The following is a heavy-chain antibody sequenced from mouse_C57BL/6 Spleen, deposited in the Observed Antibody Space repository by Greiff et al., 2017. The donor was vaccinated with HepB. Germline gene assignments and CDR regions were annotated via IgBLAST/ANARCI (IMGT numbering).Heavy chain of an antibody. Sequence: EVMLVESGGGLVKPGGSLKLSCAASGFTFSDYGMHWVRQAPEKGLEWVAYISSGSSTIYYADTVKGRFTISRDNAKNTLFLQMTSLRSEDTAMYYCARRNVATRYFDVWGTGTTVTVSS. J-gene: IGHJ1*03. CDR3: ARRNVATRYFDV. D-gene: IGHD1-1*01. CDR2: ISSGSSTI. V-gene: IGHV5-17*01. CDR1: GFTFSDYG.